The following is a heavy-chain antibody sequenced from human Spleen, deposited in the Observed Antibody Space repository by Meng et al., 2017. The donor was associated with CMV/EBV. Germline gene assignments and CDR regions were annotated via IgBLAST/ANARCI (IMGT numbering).Heavy chain of an antibody. D-gene: IGHD6-13*01. CDR1: GYTFTDHY. CDR3: TRGGTATGTTCFDY. Sequence: ASVKVSCKASGYTFTDHYFHWVRQAPGQGLEWMGWVNPTSGATHFAQKFRGRVTMPRDRSISTVYMDLTRLTSDDTAVYYCTRGGTATGTTCFDYWGQGTLVTVSS. V-gene: IGHV1-2*02. CDR2: VNPTSGAT. J-gene: IGHJ4*02.